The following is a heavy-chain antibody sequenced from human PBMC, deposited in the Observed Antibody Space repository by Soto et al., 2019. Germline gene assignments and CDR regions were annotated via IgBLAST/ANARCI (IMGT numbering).Heavy chain of an antibody. Sequence: GGSLRLSCAASGFTFSNAWMSWVRQAPGKGLEWVGRIKSKTDGGTTDYAAPVKGRFTISRDDSKNTLYLQMNSLKTEDTAVYYCTTGFLTVTYYFDYWGQGTLVTVPQ. CDR3: TTGFLTVTYYFDY. D-gene: IGHD4-17*01. V-gene: IGHV3-15*01. CDR1: GFTFSNAW. J-gene: IGHJ4*02. CDR2: IKSKTDGGTT.